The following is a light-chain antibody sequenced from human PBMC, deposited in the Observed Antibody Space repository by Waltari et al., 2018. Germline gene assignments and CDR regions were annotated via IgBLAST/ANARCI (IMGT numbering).Light chain of an antibody. CDR3: QQFHDYPWT. CDR2: EAS. J-gene: IGKJ1*01. V-gene: IGKV1-9*01. Sequence: IQLTQSPSSLSASVGDTVTITCRASQGISTYLAWFQQKPGGAPKVLIFEASTLQSGVPSRFSGSGSGIDFTLTISSLQPEDVATYYCQQFHDYPWTFGQGTKVEIK. CDR1: QGISTY.